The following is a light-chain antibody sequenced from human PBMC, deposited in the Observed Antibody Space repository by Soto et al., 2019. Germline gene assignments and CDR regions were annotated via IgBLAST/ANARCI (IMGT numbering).Light chain of an antibody. V-gene: IGKV3-20*01. CDR2: GAS. CDR3: QQYGSSPYT. CDR1: QSVSSSY. J-gene: IGKJ2*01. Sequence: EIVLTQSPGTLSLPPGERATLSCRASQSVSSSYLAWYQQKPGQAPRLLIYGASSRATGIPDRFSGSGSGTDFTLTISRLEPEDFAVYYCQQYGSSPYTFGQGTK.